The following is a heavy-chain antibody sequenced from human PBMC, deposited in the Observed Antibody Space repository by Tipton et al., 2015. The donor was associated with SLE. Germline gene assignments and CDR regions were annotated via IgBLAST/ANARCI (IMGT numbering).Heavy chain of an antibody. CDR1: GNSISSSSYY. J-gene: IGHJ4*02. V-gene: IGHV4-39*07. Sequence: TLSLTCTVSGNSISSSSYYWGWIRQPPGKGLEWIGSIYYSGSTYYNPSLKSRVTISVDTSKNQFSLKLSSVTAADTAVYYCTRDPSYGDYEGPYYFDYWGQGTLVTVSS. CDR2: IYYSGST. D-gene: IGHD4-17*01. CDR3: TRDPSYGDYEGPYYFDY.